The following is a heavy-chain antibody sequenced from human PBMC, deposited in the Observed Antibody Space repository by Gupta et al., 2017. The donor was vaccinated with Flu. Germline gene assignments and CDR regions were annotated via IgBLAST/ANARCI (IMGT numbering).Heavy chain of an antibody. V-gene: IGHV3-72*01. D-gene: IGHD6-25*01. CDR1: GIIFSSHY. Sequence: EVQLVESGGGLVQPGGSLRLSCAASGIIFSSHYINWVRQAPGKGLEWVGRSRNKANSYTAEYAASVKGRFTISRDASENSLDLQMNSLKTEDTAVYYCTTEGAAAGPEFVYWGQGTLV. J-gene: IGHJ4*02. CDR3: TTEGAAAGPEFVY. CDR2: SRNKANSYTA.